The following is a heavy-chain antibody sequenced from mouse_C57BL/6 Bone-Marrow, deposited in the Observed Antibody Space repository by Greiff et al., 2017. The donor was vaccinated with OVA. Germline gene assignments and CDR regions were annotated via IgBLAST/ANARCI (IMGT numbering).Heavy chain of an antibody. D-gene: IGHD2-4*01. CDR3: ARETPYDYDSWFAY. CDR1: GFTFSSYA. CDR2: ISDGGSYT. Sequence: EVQLVASGGGLVKPGGSLKLSCAASGFTFSSYAMSWVRQTPEKRLEWVATISDGGSYTYYPDNVKGRFTISRENAKNNLYLQMSHLKSEDTAMYYCARETPYDYDSWFAYWGQGTLVTVSA. V-gene: IGHV5-4*01. J-gene: IGHJ3*01.